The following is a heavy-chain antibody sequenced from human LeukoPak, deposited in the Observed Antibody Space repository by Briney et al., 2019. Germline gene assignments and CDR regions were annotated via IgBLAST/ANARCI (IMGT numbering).Heavy chain of an antibody. Sequence: SETLSLTCAVYGVSFRGYYWSWIRQPPGKGLEWIGEINHSGSTNYNPSLKSRVTISVDTSKNQFSLKLSSVTAADTAVYYCATPRGYSYGLDYWGQGTLVTVSS. CDR2: INHSGST. V-gene: IGHV4-34*01. D-gene: IGHD5-18*01. CDR1: GVSFRGYY. CDR3: ATPRGYSYGLDY. J-gene: IGHJ4*02.